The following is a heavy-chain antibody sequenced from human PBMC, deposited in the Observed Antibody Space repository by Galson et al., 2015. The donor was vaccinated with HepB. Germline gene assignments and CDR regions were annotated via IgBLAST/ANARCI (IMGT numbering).Heavy chain of an antibody. D-gene: IGHD2-2*01. Sequence: SLRLSCAVSGFTGSNSAMSGVRQAPGNGLGWVSAISGGGFSTYRSHSVAGRFITSRDNSKNTLFLPMNNLTVEDTAIYYCAKGPGAVPVPHWFEFWGHGTLVTVSA. V-gene: IGHV3-23*01. J-gene: IGHJ5*01. CDR1: GFTGSNSA. CDR2: ISGGGFST. CDR3: AKGPGAVPVPHWFEF.